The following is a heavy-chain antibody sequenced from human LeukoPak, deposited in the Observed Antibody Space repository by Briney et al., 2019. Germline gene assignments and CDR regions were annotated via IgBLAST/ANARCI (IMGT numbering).Heavy chain of an antibody. J-gene: IGHJ4*02. Sequence: GRSLRLSCAVSGFTFSSYGMHWVRQAPGKGLEWVAVIWYDGSNKYYADSVKGRFTISRDNSKNTLYLQMNSLRAEDTAVYYCAKGNTIFGVGLDYWGQGTLVTVSS. CDR3: AKGNTIFGVGLDY. D-gene: IGHD3-3*01. CDR2: IWYDGSNK. V-gene: IGHV3-33*06. CDR1: GFTFSSYG.